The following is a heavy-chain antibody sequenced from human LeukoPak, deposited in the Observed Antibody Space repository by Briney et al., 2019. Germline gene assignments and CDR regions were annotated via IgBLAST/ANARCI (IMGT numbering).Heavy chain of an antibody. CDR1: GFTFTSSA. D-gene: IGHD2-2*02. CDR3: AACQVYCSSTSCYKGYDYYYMDV. J-gene: IGHJ6*03. V-gene: IGHV1-58*02. CDR2: IVVGSGNT. Sequence: ASVKVSCKASGFTFTSSAMQWVRQARGQRLEWIGWIVVGSGNTNYAQKFQERVTITRDMSTSTAHMELSSLRSEDTAVYYCAACQVYCSSTSCYKGYDYYYMDVWGKGTTVTVSS.